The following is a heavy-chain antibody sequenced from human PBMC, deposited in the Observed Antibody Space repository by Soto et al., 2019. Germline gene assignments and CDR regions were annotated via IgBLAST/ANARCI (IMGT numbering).Heavy chain of an antibody. J-gene: IGHJ6*02. Sequence: ASVKVSCKASGYTFTSYGISWVRQAPGQGLEWMGWISAYNGNTNYAQKLQGRVTMTTDTSTSTAYMELRSLRSDDTAVYYCARTFSVWTNYYYYGMDVWGQGTTVTSP. D-gene: IGHD1-20*01. CDR3: ARTFSVWTNYYYYGMDV. CDR1: GYTFTSYG. V-gene: IGHV1-18*04. CDR2: ISAYNGNT.